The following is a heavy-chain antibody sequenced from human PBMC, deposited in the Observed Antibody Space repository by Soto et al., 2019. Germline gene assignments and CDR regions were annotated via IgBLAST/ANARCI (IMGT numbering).Heavy chain of an antibody. CDR2: ITGSGGST. D-gene: IGHD1-26*01. V-gene: IGHV3-23*01. CDR3: ARPRTGSFGGQLDS. Sequence: EVQLLESGGGLVQPGESLRLSCVASGFTFSTYAMSWVRQAPGKGLEWVSSITGSGGSTYSADSVKGRFTISRDNSEDTLFLLMNSLRAEDTAIYYCARPRTGSFGGQLDSWGQGTLVTVSS. J-gene: IGHJ4*02. CDR1: GFTFSTYA.